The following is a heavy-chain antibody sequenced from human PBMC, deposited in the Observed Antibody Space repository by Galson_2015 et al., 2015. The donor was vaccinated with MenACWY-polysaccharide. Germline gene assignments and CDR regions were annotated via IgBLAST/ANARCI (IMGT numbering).Heavy chain of an antibody. V-gene: IGHV2-5*02. D-gene: IGHD1-26*01. CDR3: AHRRRGYTGMYYYYSGMDV. Sequence: PALVKPTQTLTLTCTCSGFSLSTSGVGVGWIRQPPRKALEWLAFIYWDVDKRYSPSLKSRLTITKDTSKNQVVLTMTNMDPVDTATYYCAHRRRGYTGMYYYYSGMDVWGQGNTVTVSS. J-gene: IGHJ6*02. CDR2: IYWDVDK. CDR1: GFSLSTSGVG.